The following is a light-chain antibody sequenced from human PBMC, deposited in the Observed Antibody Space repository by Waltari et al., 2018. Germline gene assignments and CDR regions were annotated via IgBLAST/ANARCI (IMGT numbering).Light chain of an antibody. J-gene: IGKJ4*01. CDR1: QGIPNY. CDR3: LQYDHYPLT. V-gene: IGKV1-16*01. CDR2: AAS. Sequence: DVQMTQSPSSLPASIGDTVTISCRATQGIPNYLAWFQQRPGEVPRYLISAASTLHSGAPSRFSGSGSETDFTLTINGLQPEDFATYYCLQYDHYPLTFGGGTKLETK.